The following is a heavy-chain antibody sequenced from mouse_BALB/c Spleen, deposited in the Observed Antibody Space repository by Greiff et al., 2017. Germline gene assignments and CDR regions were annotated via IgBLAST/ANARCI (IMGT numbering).Heavy chain of an antibody. CDR2: IWAGGST. V-gene: IGHV2-9*02. Sequence: VQLKESGPGLVAPSQSLSITCTVSGFSLTSYGVHWVRQPPGKGLEWLGVIWAGGSTNYNSALMSRLSISKDNSKSQVFLKMNSLQTDDTAMYYCARDLGYDGYYDAMDYWGQGTSVTVSS. J-gene: IGHJ4*01. CDR3: ARDLGYDGYYDAMDY. D-gene: IGHD2-3*01. CDR1: GFSLTSYG.